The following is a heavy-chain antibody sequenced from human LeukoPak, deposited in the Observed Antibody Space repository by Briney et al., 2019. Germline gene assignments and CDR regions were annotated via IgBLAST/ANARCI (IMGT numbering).Heavy chain of an antibody. D-gene: IGHD2-2*03. CDR2: IYHSGST. J-gene: IGHJ5*02. Sequence: SETLSLTCAVSGYSISSGDYWCGIRQPPGKGLECIPSIYHSGSTYYNPSLKRRVTISVDTSKNQFSLRLSSVTAADTAVYYCVRMRGYCSSNSCSQGGYNWFDPWGQGTLVTVSS. CDR3: VRMRGYCSSNSCSQGGYNWFDP. CDR1: GYSISSGDY. V-gene: IGHV4-38-2*01.